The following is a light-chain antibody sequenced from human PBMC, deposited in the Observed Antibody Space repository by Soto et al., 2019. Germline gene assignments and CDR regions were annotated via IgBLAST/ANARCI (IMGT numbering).Light chain of an antibody. Sequence: IQMTQSPSSLSASVGDRVTMTCRASQSIGSYVNWYQEKPGEAPKVLIFAASSLQSGVPSRFSGSGSGTDFTLTICSLQPEDFATYYCQQSYSTAWTFGQGTKVDIK. CDR3: QQSYSTAWT. V-gene: IGKV1-39*01. CDR2: AAS. CDR1: QSIGSY. J-gene: IGKJ1*01.